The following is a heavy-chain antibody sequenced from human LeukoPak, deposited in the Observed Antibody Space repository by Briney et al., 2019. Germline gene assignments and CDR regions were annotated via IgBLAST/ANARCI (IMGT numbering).Heavy chain of an antibody. J-gene: IGHJ4*02. D-gene: IGHD1-7*01. V-gene: IGHV3-33*01. CDR1: GFTFNSFG. CDR2: IWYDGSIK. CDR3: ARDRGTIALPASLDY. Sequence: GGSLRLSCAASGFTFNSFGMHWVRQAPGKGLQWVAVIWYDGSIKYYADSVKGRFTISRDNSKNTLHLQMNSLRADDTAVYYCARDRGTIALPASLDYWGQGTLVTVSS.